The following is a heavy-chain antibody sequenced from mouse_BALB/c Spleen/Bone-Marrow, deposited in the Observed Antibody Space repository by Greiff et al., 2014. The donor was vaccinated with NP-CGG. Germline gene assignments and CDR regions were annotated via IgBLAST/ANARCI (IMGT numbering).Heavy chain of an antibody. CDR3: ARRYGNYYFDY. CDR2: IHPYNDGT. CDR1: GYTFTSYV. V-gene: IGHV1-14*01. D-gene: IGHD2-10*02. Sequence: VQLKESGPELVKPGASVKMSCKASGYTFTSYVMHWVKQKPGQDLEWIGYIHPYNDGTKYNEKFKGKATLTSDKSSSTAYMELSSLTSEDSAVYYCARRYGNYYFDYWGQGTTLTVSS. J-gene: IGHJ2*01.